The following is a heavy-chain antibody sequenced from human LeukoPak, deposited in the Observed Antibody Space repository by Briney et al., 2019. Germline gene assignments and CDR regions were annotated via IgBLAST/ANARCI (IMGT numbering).Heavy chain of an antibody. V-gene: IGHV4-59*01. CDR1: GGSISGYY. D-gene: IGHD3-22*01. J-gene: IGHJ4*02. CDR2: ISYTGST. Sequence: SETLSLTCTVSGGSISGYYWNWIRQPPGKGLEYIGYISYTGSTNYNPSLKSRVTISVDTSKNQFSLKLSSATAADTAVYYCARGADSSGLFDYWGQGTLVTVSS. CDR3: ARGADSSGLFDY.